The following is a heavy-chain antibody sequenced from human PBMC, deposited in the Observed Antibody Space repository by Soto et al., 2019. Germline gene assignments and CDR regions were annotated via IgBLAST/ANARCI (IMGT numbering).Heavy chain of an antibody. Sequence: QLQLQESGSGLVKPSQTLSLTCAVSGGSISSGGYSWSWIRQPPGKGLEWIGYIYHSGSTYYNPSLKSRVTIXVXRPXNQFSLKLSSVTAADTAVYYCARGRGPYCISTSCYSNWFDPWGQGTLVTVSS. V-gene: IGHV4-30-2*01. CDR1: GGSISSGGYS. D-gene: IGHD2-2*01. CDR3: ARGRGPYCISTSCYSNWFDP. J-gene: IGHJ5*02. CDR2: IYHSGST.